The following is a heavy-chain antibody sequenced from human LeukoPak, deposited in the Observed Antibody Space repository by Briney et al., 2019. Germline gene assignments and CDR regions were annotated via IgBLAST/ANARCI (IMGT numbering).Heavy chain of an antibody. CDR2: ISGSGGST. D-gene: IGHD1-26*01. Sequence: GGSLRLSCAASGFTFSSYAMSWVRQAPGKGLEWVSAISGSGGSTYYADSVKGRFTISRDNSKNTLYLQMNSLRAEDTAVYYCAKVLLLEGATGYFDYWGQGTLVTVSS. CDR3: AKVLLLEGATGYFDY. V-gene: IGHV3-23*01. CDR1: GFTFSSYA. J-gene: IGHJ4*02.